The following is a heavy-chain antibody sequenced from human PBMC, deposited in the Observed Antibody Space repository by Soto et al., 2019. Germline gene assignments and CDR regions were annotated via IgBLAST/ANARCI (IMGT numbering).Heavy chain of an antibody. CDR1: GYSFTSYW. Sequence: GESLKISCKGSGYSFTSYWIAWVRQMPGKGLEWMGSIFPVDSDTRYSPSFQGQATISVDKSISTAYLQWNSVKASDTAMYYCARPMDRTGWLFYGQWGQGTLVTVSS. D-gene: IGHD6-19*01. V-gene: IGHV5-51*01. CDR2: IFPVDSDT. CDR3: ARPMDRTGWLFYGQ. J-gene: IGHJ4*02.